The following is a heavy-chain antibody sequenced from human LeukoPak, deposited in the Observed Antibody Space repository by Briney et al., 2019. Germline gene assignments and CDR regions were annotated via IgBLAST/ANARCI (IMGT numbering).Heavy chain of an antibody. CDR1: GFTFSSYP. V-gene: IGHV3-23*01. D-gene: IGHD6-6*01. CDR2: ISGSGGIS. CDR3: AKNTQYSGYYDC. Sequence: GGSLRLSCAASGFTFSSYPMTWVRQAPGKGPEWVSFISGSGGISYYADSVKGRFTISRDNSKNTLYLQMNSLRAEDTAVYYCAKNTQYSGYYDCWGQGTLVAVSS. J-gene: IGHJ4*02.